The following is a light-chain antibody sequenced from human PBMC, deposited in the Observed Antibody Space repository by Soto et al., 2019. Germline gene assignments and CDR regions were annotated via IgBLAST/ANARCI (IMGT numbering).Light chain of an antibody. J-gene: IGKJ4*01. CDR3: QQRSNWPPLT. CDR1: HSVANY. CDR2: DAS. V-gene: IGKV3-11*01. Sequence: EIVLTQSPATLSLSPGERATLSCRASHSVANYLAWYQQKPGQAPRLLIYDASNRATGIPARFSGSGSGTDFTLTISSLETEDSAVYYCQQRSNWPPLTFGGGTKVDIK.